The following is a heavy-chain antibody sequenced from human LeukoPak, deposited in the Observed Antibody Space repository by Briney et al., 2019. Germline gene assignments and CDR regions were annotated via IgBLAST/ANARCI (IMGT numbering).Heavy chain of an antibody. Sequence: SGTLSLTCTVSGGSISNYCWSWIRQSAGKGLEWIGYIYYSGSTNYNPSLKSRVTISVDTSKNQFSLRLSSVTAADTAVYYCARDRGTLGYYYYYMDVWGKGTTVTVSS. J-gene: IGHJ6*03. CDR2: IYYSGST. V-gene: IGHV4-59*01. CDR3: ARDRGTLGYYYYYMDV. CDR1: GGSISNYC. D-gene: IGHD3-16*01.